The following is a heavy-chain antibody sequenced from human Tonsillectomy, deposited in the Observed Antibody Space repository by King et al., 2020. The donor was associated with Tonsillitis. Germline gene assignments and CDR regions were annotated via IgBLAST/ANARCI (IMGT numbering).Heavy chain of an antibody. CDR2: ISGSTI. CDR3: ARNPSTIYTYGLDV. J-gene: IGHJ6*02. V-gene: IGHV3-48*01. CDR1: GFTLSSYN. D-gene: IGHD3-9*01. Sequence: VQLVESGGGLVQPGGSLRLSCAASGFTLSSYNMNWVRQAPGKGLEWVSYISGSTIYYPDSVKGRFSISRDNAKNSLCLQMNSLRAEDTAVYYCARNPSTIYTYGLDVWGQGTTVTVS.